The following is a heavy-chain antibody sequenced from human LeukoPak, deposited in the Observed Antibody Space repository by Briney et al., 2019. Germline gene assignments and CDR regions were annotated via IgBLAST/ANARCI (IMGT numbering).Heavy chain of an antibody. CDR1: GFNFGSYS. J-gene: IGHJ4*02. V-gene: IGHV3-23*01. CDR3: AKGLTTLDY. CDR2: VFGLDHRT. D-gene: IGHD4-11*01. Sequence: PGGSLRLSCAASGFNFGSYSMTWVRQAPGKGLEWVSTVFGLDHRTSYADSVKGRFTISRDNSKNTLSLQMNSLRAEDTAVYYCAKGLTTLDYWGQGTLVTVSS.